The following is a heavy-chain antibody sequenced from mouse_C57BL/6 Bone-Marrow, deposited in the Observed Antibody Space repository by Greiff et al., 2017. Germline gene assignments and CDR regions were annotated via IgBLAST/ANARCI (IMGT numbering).Heavy chain of an antibody. CDR1: GYTFTDYN. J-gene: IGHJ1*03. CDR3: ASTPYYGSSFWYFDV. V-gene: IGHV1-18*01. D-gene: IGHD1-1*01. Sequence: VQLQQSGPELVKPGASVKIPCKASGYTFTDYNMDWVKQSTGKSLEWIGDINPNNGGTIYNQKFKGKATLTVDKSSSTAYMELRSLTSEDTAVYYCASTPYYGSSFWYFDVWGTGTTVTVSS. CDR2: INPNNGGT.